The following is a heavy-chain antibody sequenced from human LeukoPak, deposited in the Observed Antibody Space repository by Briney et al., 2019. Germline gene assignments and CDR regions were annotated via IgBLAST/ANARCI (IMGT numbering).Heavy chain of an antibody. Sequence: PGGSLRLSCAASGFTFSSHWMNWVRQAPGKGLEWVANIKQDGSGKYYVDSVKGRFTISRDNAKKSLYLQMNSLRAEDTAVYYCARDSDHIDGANFDYWGQATLVTVSS. CDR3: ARDSDHIDGANFDY. V-gene: IGHV3-7*01. CDR1: GFTFSSHW. CDR2: IKQDGSGK. D-gene: IGHD1-14*01. J-gene: IGHJ4*02.